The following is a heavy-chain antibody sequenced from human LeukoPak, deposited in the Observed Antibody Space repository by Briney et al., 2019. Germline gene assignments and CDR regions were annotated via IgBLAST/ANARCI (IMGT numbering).Heavy chain of an antibody. V-gene: IGHV4-59*01. CDR3: ARGGAYSWNWWDFEY. J-gene: IGHJ4*02. CDR1: GGSISTYY. D-gene: IGHD1-1*01. Sequence: PSETLSLTCTVSGGSISTYYWSWIRQPPGKGLEWIGYIYYTGITNYNPSLKSRVTISVDTSKNQFSLKLSSVTAADTAVYYCARGGAYSWNWWDFEYWGQGTLVTVSS. CDR2: IYYTGIT.